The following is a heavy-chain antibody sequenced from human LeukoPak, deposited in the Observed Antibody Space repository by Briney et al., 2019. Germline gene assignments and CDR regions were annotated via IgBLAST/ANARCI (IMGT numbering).Heavy chain of an antibody. J-gene: IGHJ4*02. CDR2: ISGSAGSK. D-gene: IGHD3-10*01. Sequence: HPGGSLRLSCAASGFTFSSYDMTWVRQAPGKGLEWVSGISGSAGSKDYADSVKGRFTISRDNSKNTLYLQMNSLRAEDTAVYYCAKGRGLIIPLDYWGQGTLVTVSS. CDR3: AKGRGLIIPLDY. V-gene: IGHV3-23*01. CDR1: GFTFSSYD.